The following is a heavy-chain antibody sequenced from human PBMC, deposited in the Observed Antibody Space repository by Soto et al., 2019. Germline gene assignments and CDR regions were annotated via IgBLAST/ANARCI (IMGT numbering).Heavy chain of an antibody. D-gene: IGHD3-16*01. Sequence: QVQLVQSGAEVKKPGASVKVSCKASGYTFTNFGISWVRQAPGPGREWMGWISGYNGNTNYAQNVQGRVTMTTDTSKSTAYLELRSLRSYDTDVYYCARGGPPIDYWGQGTLVTVSS. CDR1: GYTFTNFG. V-gene: IGHV1-18*01. CDR3: ARGGPPIDY. J-gene: IGHJ4*02. CDR2: ISGYNGNT.